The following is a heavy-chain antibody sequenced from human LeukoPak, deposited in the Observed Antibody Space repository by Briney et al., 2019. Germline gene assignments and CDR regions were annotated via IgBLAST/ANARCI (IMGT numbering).Heavy chain of an antibody. CDR2: IGSSSSYI. D-gene: IGHD3-22*01. J-gene: IGHJ4*02. V-gene: IGHV3-11*06. CDR1: GFTFSDYY. Sequence: GGSLRLSCAASGFTFSDYYMSWIRQAPGKGLEWVSSIGSSSSYIYYADSVKGRFTISRDNAKNSLYLQMNSLRAEDTAVYYCARDVAIYDSSGYYPRIYFDYWGQGTLVTVSS. CDR3: ARDVAIYDSSGYYPRIYFDY.